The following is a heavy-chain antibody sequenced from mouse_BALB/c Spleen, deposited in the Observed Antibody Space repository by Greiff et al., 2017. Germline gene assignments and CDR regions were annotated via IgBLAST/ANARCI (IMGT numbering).Heavy chain of an antibody. J-gene: IGHJ3*01. CDR2: IRNKANGYTT. Sequence: EVKLVESGGGLVQPGGSLRLSCATSGFTFTDYYMSWVRQPPGKALEWLGFIRNKANGYTTEYSASVKGRFTISRDNSQSILYLQMNTLRAEDSAAYYCSRPYDYDEAWFAYWGQGTLVTVSA. V-gene: IGHV7-3*02. D-gene: IGHD2-4*01. CDR1: GFTFTDYY. CDR3: SRPYDYDEAWFAY.